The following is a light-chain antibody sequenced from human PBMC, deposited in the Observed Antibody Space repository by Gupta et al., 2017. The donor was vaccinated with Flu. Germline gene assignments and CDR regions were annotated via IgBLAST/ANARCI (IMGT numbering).Light chain of an antibody. J-gene: IGKJ2*01. CDR2: NAS. V-gene: IGKV3-11*01. CDR3: QQRSDWPQYT. Sequence: EIVVTQSPATLSLSPGERATLSCRASQSISRYLAWYKHKSGQAPRLLIYNASNRDTGVPVRFSGSGYGKDLTLTISNRELEDFAVYYCQQRSDWPQYTFGQGTKLEIK. CDR1: QSISRY.